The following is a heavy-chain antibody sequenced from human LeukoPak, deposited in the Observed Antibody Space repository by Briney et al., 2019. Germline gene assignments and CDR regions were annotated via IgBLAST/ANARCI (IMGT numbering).Heavy chain of an antibody. Sequence: SETLSLTCTVSGGSISSSSYYWGWIRQPPGKGLEWIGNIYYSGSTYYNPSLKSRVTISVDTSKNQFSLKLSSVTAADTAVYYCARVAPLWFGELFEGGYFDYWGQGTLVTVSS. J-gene: IGHJ4*02. V-gene: IGHV4-39*07. CDR3: ARVAPLWFGELFEGGYFDY. D-gene: IGHD3-10*01. CDR1: GGSISSSSYY. CDR2: IYYSGST.